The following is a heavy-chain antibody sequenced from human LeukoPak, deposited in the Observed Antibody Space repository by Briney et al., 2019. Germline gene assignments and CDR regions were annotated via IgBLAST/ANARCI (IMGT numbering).Heavy chain of an antibody. V-gene: IGHV1-2*02. CDR3: ARANALYCSSTSCLFDY. Sequence: GASVKVSCKASGYTFTDYYIHWVRQAPRQGLEWMAWINPNSGSTYYAQNFHDRITLTRDTSISTAYIELSRLRSDDTAIYYCARANALYCSSTSCLFDYWGQGTLVTVSS. CDR1: GYTFTDYY. D-gene: IGHD2-2*01. J-gene: IGHJ4*02. CDR2: INPNSGST.